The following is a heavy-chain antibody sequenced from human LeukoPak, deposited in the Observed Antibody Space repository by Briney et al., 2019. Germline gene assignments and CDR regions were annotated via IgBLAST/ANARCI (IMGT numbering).Heavy chain of an antibody. D-gene: IGHD1-26*01. CDR1: GGTFSSYA. CDR2: IIPMFGTA. J-gene: IGHJ5*02. CDR3: ARDVGATSENWFDP. Sequence: SVKVSCKASGGTFSSYAITWVRQAPGQGLEWMGGIIPMFGTANYAQKFQGRVTMTRDMSTSTVYMELSSLRSEDTAVYYCARDVGATSENWFDPWGQGTLVTVSS. V-gene: IGHV1-69*05.